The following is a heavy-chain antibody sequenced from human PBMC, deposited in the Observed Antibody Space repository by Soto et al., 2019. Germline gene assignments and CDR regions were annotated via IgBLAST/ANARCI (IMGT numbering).Heavy chain of an antibody. V-gene: IGHV3-74*01. CDR2: INSDGSST. CDR1: GFTFSSYW. D-gene: IGHD6-13*01. CDR3: ARSSSWYGNNWFDP. J-gene: IGHJ5*02. Sequence: GGSLRLSCAASGFTFSSYWMHWVRQAPGKGLVWVSRINSDGSSTSYADSVKGRFTISRDNAKNTLYLQMNSLRAEDTAVYYCARSSSWYGNNWFDPWGQGTLVTVSS.